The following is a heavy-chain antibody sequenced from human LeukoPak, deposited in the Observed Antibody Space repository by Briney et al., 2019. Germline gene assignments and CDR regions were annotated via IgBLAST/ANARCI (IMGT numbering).Heavy chain of an antibody. CDR2: IYYTGRST. D-gene: IGHD6-6*01. Sequence: PSETLSLTCTVSGGXISSSPYYWGWIRPPPGKGLEWIGNIYYTGRSTSFHPSLKSRVTMSVDTSKNQFSLRLSSVTAADTAVYYCARHRGSSSNFDSWGQGTLVTVSS. V-gene: IGHV4-39*01. CDR1: GGXISSSPYY. CDR3: ARHRGSSSNFDS. J-gene: IGHJ4*02.